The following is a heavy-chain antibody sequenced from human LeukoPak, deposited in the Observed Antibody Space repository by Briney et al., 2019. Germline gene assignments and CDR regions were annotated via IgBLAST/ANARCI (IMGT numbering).Heavy chain of an antibody. Sequence: GGSLRLSCAASGFTFSSYSMNWVRQAPGKGLEWVSSISSSSYIYYADSVKGRFTISRDNAKNSLYLQMNSLRAEDTAVYYCARDGYYYDSSGFYYYGMDVWGQGTTVTVSS. D-gene: IGHD3-22*01. CDR2: ISSSSYI. J-gene: IGHJ6*02. CDR3: ARDGYYYDSSGFYYYGMDV. CDR1: GFTFSSYS. V-gene: IGHV3-21*01.